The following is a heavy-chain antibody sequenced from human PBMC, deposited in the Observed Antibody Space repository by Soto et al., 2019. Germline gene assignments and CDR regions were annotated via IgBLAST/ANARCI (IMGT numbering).Heavy chain of an antibody. J-gene: IGHJ5*02. V-gene: IGHV4-34*01. Sequence: SETLSLTCAVYGGSFSGYYWSWIRQPPGKGLEWIGEINHSGSTNYNPSLKSRVTISVDTSKNQFSLKLSSVTAADTAVYYCARAAGVVVAATSRGNWFDPWGQGTLVTVSS. CDR1: GGSFSGYY. D-gene: IGHD2-15*01. CDR3: ARAAGVVVAATSRGNWFDP. CDR2: INHSGST.